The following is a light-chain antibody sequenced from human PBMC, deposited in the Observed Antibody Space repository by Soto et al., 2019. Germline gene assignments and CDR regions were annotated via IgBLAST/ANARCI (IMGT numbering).Light chain of an antibody. CDR1: SSDVGGYNY. V-gene: IGLV2-14*01. CDR3: SSYTGSNTRYV. CDR2: EVS. J-gene: IGLJ1*01. Sequence: QSALTQPASVSGSPGQSITISCTGTSSDVGGYNYVSWYQQHPGKTPKLMIYEVSNRTSGVSNRFSGSKSGNTASLTISGLQAEDEADYYCSSYTGSNTRYVFGTGTKLTVL.